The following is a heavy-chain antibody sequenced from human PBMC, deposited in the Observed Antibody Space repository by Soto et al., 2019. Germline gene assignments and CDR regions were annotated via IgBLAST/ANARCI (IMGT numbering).Heavy chain of an antibody. J-gene: IGHJ6*02. CDR1: GYTFTSYY. CDR2: INPSGGST. Sequence: GASVKVSCKASGYTFTSYYMHWVRQAPGQGLEWMGIINPSGGSTSYAQKFQGRVTMTRDTSTSTVYMELSSLRSEDTAVYYCARGNGIYVDTAMVISARKKYYYYGMDVWGQGTTVTVSS. V-gene: IGHV1-46*01. D-gene: IGHD5-18*01. CDR3: ARGNGIYVDTAMVISARKKYYYYGMDV.